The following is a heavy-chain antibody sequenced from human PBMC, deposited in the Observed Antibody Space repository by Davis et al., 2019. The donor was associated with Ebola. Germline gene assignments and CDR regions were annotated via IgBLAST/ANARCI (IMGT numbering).Heavy chain of an antibody. CDR1: KFTLSSYW. J-gene: IGHJ4*02. Sequence: PGGSLRLSCAASKFTLSSYWMHWVRQAPGKGLVWVSRINSDGSSTSYADSVKGRFTISRDNAKNTLYLQMNSLRAEDTAVYYCARVGSSSWRYYFDYWGQGTLVTVSS. D-gene: IGHD6-13*01. CDR2: INSDGSST. V-gene: IGHV3-74*01. CDR3: ARVGSSSWRYYFDY.